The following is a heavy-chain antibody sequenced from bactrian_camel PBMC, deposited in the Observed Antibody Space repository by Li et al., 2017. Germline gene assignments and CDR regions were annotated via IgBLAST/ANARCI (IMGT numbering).Heavy chain of an antibody. V-gene: IGHV3S1*01. CDR1: GYTYSSYC. Sequence: HVQLVESGGGSVQAGGSLRLSCQYSGYTYSSYCMAWFRQAPGKEREGVATIYTGSSTYYADSVKGRFILSQDNAKKTMYLQMNSLKPEDNAMYYCAAGPQFTPIRADTCLAWEYWGQGTQVTV. J-gene: IGHJ4*01. CDR2: IYTGSST. CDR3: AAGPQFTPIRADTCLAWEY. D-gene: IGHD1*01.